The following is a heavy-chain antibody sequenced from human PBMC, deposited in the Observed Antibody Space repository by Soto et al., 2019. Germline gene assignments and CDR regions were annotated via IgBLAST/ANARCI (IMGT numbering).Heavy chain of an antibody. CDR1: GDSITTNGYY. D-gene: IGHD2-8*01. V-gene: IGHV4-39*01. CDR3: ARSHYTYGLLIDY. Sequence: PSETLSLTCSVSGDSITTNGYYWGWIRQPPGKGLQWIGNVYWTGSTFSHPSLTSRVFISVGTSKNEFSLRLTSVTVADTAVYYCARSHYTYGLLIDYWGPGTLVTVSS. CDR2: VYWTGST. J-gene: IGHJ4*02.